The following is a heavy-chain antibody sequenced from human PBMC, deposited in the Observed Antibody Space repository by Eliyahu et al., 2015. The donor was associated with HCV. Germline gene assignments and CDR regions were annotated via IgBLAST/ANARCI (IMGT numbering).Heavy chain of an antibody. CDR1: GFTFSSXA. J-gene: IGHJ4*02. V-gene: IGHV3-23*01. D-gene: IGHD4-17*01. CDR3: ARGDIYGDYAASFDY. Sequence: EVQLLESGGALVQPGGSLRLSCAASGFTFSSXAXXWVRQAPGKGLEWVSAISGSGGSTYYADSVKGRFTISRDNSKNTLYLQMNSLRAEDTAVYYCARGDIYGDYAASFDYWGQGTLVTVSS. CDR2: ISGSGGST.